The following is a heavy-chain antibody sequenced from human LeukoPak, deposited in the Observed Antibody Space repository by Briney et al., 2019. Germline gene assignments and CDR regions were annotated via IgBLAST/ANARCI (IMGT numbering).Heavy chain of an antibody. J-gene: IGHJ4*02. V-gene: IGHV3-23*01. D-gene: IGHD2-15*01. CDR1: GFTFSNYG. CDR2: ISGSGRRT. Sequence: GGTLRLSCAASGFTFSNYGMSWVRQAPGKGLEWVSAISGSGRRTYYADSVKGRFTISRDNSKNTLYLQMNSLRAEDTAVYYCARDLVGLPLESWGQGTLVTVSS. CDR3: ARDLVGLPLES.